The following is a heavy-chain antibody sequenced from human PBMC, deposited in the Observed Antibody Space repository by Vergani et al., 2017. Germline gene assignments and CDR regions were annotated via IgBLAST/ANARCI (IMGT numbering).Heavy chain of an antibody. J-gene: IGHJ3*02. Sequence: QVQLVESGGGVVQPGRSLRLSCAASGFTFSSYAMHWVRQAPGKGLEWVAVISYDGSNKYYADSVKGRFTISRDNSKNTLYLQMNSLRAEDTAVYYCARDRGIVGAPNDAFDIWGQGTMVTVSS. CDR2: ISYDGSNK. CDR3: ARDRGIVGAPNDAFDI. CDR1: GFTFSSYA. D-gene: IGHD1-26*01. V-gene: IGHV3-30-3*01.